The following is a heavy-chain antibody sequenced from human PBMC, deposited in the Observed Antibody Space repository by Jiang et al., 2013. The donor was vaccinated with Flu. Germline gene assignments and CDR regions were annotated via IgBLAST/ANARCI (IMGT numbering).Heavy chain of an antibody. J-gene: IGHJ4*02. CDR2: IYYSGST. CDR3: ASGPDYGDYVWYTTFDY. V-gene: IGHV4-39*01. Sequence: SLTCTVSGGSISSSSYYWGWIRQPPGKGLEWIGSIYYSGSTYYNPSLKSRVAISVDTSKNQFSLKLSSVTAADTAVYYCASGPDYGDYVWYTTFDYWGQGTLVTVSS. D-gene: IGHD4-17*01. CDR1: GGSISSSSYY.